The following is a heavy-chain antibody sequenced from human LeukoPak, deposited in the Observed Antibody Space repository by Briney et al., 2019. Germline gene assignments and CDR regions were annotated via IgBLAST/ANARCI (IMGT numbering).Heavy chain of an antibody. CDR1: GGSISSYY. CDR2: IFYSGST. D-gene: IGHD1-1*01. CDR3: AGQTTATVFDY. V-gene: IGHV4-59*08. Sequence: PSETLSLTCTVSGGSISSYYWSWIRQPPGKGLEWIGYIFYSGSTNYNPSLKSRVTISVDTSENHFSLKLSSVTAADTAVYYCAGQTTATVFDYWGQGTLVTVSS. J-gene: IGHJ4*02.